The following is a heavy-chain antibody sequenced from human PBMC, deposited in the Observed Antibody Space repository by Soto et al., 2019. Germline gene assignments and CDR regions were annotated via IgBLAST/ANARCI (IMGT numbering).Heavy chain of an antibody. Sequence: SVKVSCKASGFDFGSFGIQFLRQTRGRGLEWIGWIVVASGRTNYARQFQGRVAFSRDMSSTTAYMDLYDLKSDDTAVYFCSADHPHTAIGWQVWGQGTTVTVSS. V-gene: IGHV1-58*02. CDR2: IVVASGRT. CDR1: GFDFGSFG. CDR3: SADHPHTAIGWQV. J-gene: IGHJ6*02.